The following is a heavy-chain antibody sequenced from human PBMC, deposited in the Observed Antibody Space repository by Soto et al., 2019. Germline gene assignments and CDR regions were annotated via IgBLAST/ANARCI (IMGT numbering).Heavy chain of an antibody. CDR3: VRDHGGYYGSGSYDDAFDI. V-gene: IGHV4-31*03. Sequence: TLSLTCTVSGGSISSGGYYWSWIRQHPGKGLEWIGYIYYSGSTYYNPSLKSRVTISVDTSKNQFSLKLSSVTAADTAVYYCVRDHGGYYGSGSYDDAFDIWGQGTMVTVSS. D-gene: IGHD3-10*01. J-gene: IGHJ3*02. CDR2: IYYSGST. CDR1: GGSISSGGYY.